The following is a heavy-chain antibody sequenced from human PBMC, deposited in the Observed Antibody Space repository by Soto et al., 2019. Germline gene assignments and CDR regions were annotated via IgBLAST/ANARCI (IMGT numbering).Heavy chain of an antibody. D-gene: IGHD2-15*01. CDR2: INSDGSNS. CDR3: TRGRYCTDASCYNSRFDP. CDR1: GFTFSNYW. Sequence: VGSLRLSCGASGFTFSNYWMHWVRQGSGKGLEWVSYINSDGSNSRYADSVKGRFTISRDNAKNTLFLQANSLRAEDTAVYYCTRGRYCTDASCYNSRFDPWGQGTLVTVSS. V-gene: IGHV3-74*01. J-gene: IGHJ5*02.